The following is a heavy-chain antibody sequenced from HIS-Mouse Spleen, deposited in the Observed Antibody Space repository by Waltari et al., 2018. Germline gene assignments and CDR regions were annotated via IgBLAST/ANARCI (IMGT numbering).Heavy chain of an antibody. Sequence: QLQLQESGPGLVKPSETLSLTCTVSGGSISSSSYYWGWIRQPPGKGLEWIGSIDYSGRTYYNPSLKSRVTISVDTSKNQCSLKLSSVTAADTAVYYCARERSSFDYWGQGTLVTVSS. CDR2: IDYSGRT. CDR1: GGSISSSSYY. V-gene: IGHV4-39*07. D-gene: IGHD6-6*01. J-gene: IGHJ4*02. CDR3: ARERSSFDY.